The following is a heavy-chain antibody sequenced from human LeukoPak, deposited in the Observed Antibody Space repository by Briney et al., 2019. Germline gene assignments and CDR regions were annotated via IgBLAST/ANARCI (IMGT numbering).Heavy chain of an antibody. D-gene: IGHD6-6*01. Sequence: GGSLRLSCAASGFTFSSFAMAWVRQAPGRGMEWVSSISGSGGSTYYADSVKGHFTLSRDNSKNTLHLQMNSLRAEDTAVYYCTKETHYSSSSRTFDYWGKGSLVTVSS. CDR1: GFTFSSFA. CDR3: TKETHYSSSSRTFDY. V-gene: IGHV3-23*01. J-gene: IGHJ4*02. CDR2: ISGSGGST.